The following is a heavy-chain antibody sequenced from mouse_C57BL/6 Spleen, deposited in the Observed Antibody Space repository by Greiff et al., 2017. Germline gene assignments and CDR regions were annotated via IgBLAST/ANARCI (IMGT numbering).Heavy chain of an antibody. D-gene: IGHD2-2*01. Sequence: EVKLLESGPGLVKPSQSLSLTCSVTGYSITSGYYWNWLRQFPGNKLEWMGYISYDGSNNYNPSLKNPISITRDTSKNQFFLKLNSVTTEDTATYYCARDHGYDVAWFAYWGQGTLVTVAA. V-gene: IGHV3-6*01. J-gene: IGHJ3*01. CDR2: ISYDGSN. CDR3: ARDHGYDVAWFAY. CDR1: GYSITSGYY.